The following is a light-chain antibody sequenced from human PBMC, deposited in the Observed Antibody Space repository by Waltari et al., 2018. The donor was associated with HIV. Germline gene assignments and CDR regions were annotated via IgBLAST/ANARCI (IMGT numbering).Light chain of an antibody. CDR2: RNN. J-gene: IGLJ1*01. CDR3: AAWDDSLRGFYV. Sequence: QSVLTQPPLASGTPGQRVTISCSGSSSNIGSNYVYWYQQLPGTAPKLLIYRNNQRPSGVPDRFSGSKSGTSASLAISGLRSEDEADYYCAAWDDSLRGFYVFGTGTKVTVL. CDR1: SSNIGSNY. V-gene: IGLV1-47*01.